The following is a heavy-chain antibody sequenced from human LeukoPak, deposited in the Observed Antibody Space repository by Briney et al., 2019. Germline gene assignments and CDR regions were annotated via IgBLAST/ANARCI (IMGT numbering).Heavy chain of an antibody. CDR3: ASWKYYSSSWYMLGSFDP. CDR1: GGTFSSYA. Sequence: AASVKVSCKASGGTFSSYAISWVRQAPGQGLEWMGGIIPIFGTANYAQKFQGRVTITADESTSTAYMELSSLRSEDTAVYYCASWKYYSSSWYMLGSFDPWGQGTLVTVSS. J-gene: IGHJ5*02. D-gene: IGHD6-13*01. V-gene: IGHV1-69*13. CDR2: IIPIFGTA.